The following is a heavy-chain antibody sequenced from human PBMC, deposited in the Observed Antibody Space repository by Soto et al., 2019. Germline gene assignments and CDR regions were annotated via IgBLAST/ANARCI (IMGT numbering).Heavy chain of an antibody. Sequence: QVQLVQSGAEVKKPGASVKVSCMASGYTFTSYDINWVRQATGQGLEWMGWMNPNRGNTGSAQKLHVTVTMGSSVSIATAYMELRSLRYEDTAVYYCARTTSGPTNYYCYYMDVWGKGTTVTVCS. CDR3: ARTTSGPTNYYCYYMDV. D-gene: IGHD3-3*01. CDR1: GYTFTSYD. CDR2: MNPNRGNT. J-gene: IGHJ6*03. V-gene: IGHV1-8*01.